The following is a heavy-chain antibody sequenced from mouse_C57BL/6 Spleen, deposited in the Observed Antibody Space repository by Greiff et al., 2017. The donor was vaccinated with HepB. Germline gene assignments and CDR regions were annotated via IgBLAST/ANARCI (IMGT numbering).Heavy chain of an antibody. Sequence: EVKLMESGPELVKPGASVKISCKASGYSFTDYNMNWVKQSNGKSLEWIGVINPNYGTTSYNQKFKGKATLTVDQSSSTAYMQLNSLTSEDSAVYDCARGGYGSSLHYAMDYWGQGTSVTVSS. D-gene: IGHD1-1*01. J-gene: IGHJ4*01. CDR2: INPNYGTT. CDR1: GYSFTDYN. V-gene: IGHV1-39*01. CDR3: ARGGYGSSLHYAMDY.